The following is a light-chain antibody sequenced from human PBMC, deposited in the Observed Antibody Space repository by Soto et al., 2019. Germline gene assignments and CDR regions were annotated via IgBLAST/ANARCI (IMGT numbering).Light chain of an antibody. J-gene: IGLJ1*01. CDR3: AAWDDSLNANYV. CDR1: SSNIGSNT. CDR2: SNI. V-gene: IGLV1-44*01. Sequence: QSVLTQPPSASGTPGQRVTISCSGTSSNIGSNTVNWYQQHPGTAAKLLIYSNIQRPSGVPDRFSGCKSGTSACPAISGRQSEDEADYYCAAWDDSLNANYVFGAGTKLTVL.